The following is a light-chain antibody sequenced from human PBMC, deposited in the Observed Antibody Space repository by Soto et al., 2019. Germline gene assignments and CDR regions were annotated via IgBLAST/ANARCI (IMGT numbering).Light chain of an antibody. Sequence: DIHMTQSPSSLSASVVDIVTISFRASQSITSFLNWYQQKPGTAPRLLIYRASKVTSGVPPRFSGSGSGRDFTLTISSLRPEDIATYFCQQSYSSPPWTFGQGTKVDIK. V-gene: IGKV1-39*01. CDR2: RAS. J-gene: IGKJ1*01. CDR1: QSITSF. CDR3: QQSYSSPPWT.